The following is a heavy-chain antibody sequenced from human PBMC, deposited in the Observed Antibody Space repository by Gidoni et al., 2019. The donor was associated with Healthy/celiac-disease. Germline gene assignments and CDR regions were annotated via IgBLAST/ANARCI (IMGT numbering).Heavy chain of an antibody. CDR1: GFTFADSA. J-gene: IGHJ4*02. Sequence: EVQLVASGGGLVQPGRSLRLSCAASGFTFADSAMHWVRQAPGQGLELVSGISWNSGSIGYADSVKGRFTISRDNAKNSLYLQMNSLRAEDTALYYCAKDTDYDILTGHSDFDYWGQGTLVTVSS. CDR2: ISWNSGSI. D-gene: IGHD3-9*01. V-gene: IGHV3-9*01. CDR3: AKDTDYDILTGHSDFDY.